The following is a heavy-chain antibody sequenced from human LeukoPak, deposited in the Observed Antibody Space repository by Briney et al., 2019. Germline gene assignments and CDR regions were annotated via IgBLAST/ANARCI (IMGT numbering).Heavy chain of an antibody. CDR1: GGTFSSYA. J-gene: IGHJ4*02. CDR2: IIPIFGTA. V-gene: IGHV1-69*05. CDR3: ARVDTKGAARGRFDY. Sequence: SVKVSCKASGGTFSSYAISWVRQAPGQGLEWMGGIIPIFGTANYAQKFQGRVTITTDESTSTAYMELSSLRSEDTAVYYCARVDTKGAARGRFDYWGQGTLVTVSS. D-gene: IGHD6-6*01.